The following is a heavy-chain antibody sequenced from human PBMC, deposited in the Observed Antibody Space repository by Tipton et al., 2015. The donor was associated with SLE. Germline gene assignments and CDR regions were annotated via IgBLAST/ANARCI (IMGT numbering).Heavy chain of an antibody. V-gene: IGHV3-74*01. CDR1: GFTFKDYW. D-gene: IGHD5-12*01. Sequence: SLRLSCAASGFTFKDYWMHWVRQTRDKGLVWVSRIHGDGSRSDYADSVRGRFTISRDNAKNSLYLQMNSLRAEDTAVYYCARDRGGESPGYDYWGQGTLVTVSS. CDR3: ARDRGGESPGYDY. J-gene: IGHJ4*02. CDR2: IHGDGSRS.